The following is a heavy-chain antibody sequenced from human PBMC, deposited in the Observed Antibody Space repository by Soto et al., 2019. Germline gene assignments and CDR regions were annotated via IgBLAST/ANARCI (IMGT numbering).Heavy chain of an antibody. J-gene: IGHJ6*02. CDR2: FDPEDGET. CDR3: ARVNYYYYGMDV. Sequence: ASVKVSCKVSGYTLTELSMHWVRQAPGKGLEWMGGFDPEDGETIYAQKFQGRVTMTEDTSTDTAYMELSSLRSEDTAVYYCARVNYYYYGMDVWGQGTTVTVSS. V-gene: IGHV1-24*01. CDR1: GYTLTELS.